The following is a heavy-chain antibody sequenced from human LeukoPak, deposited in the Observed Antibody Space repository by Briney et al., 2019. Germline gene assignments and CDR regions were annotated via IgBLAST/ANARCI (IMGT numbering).Heavy chain of an antibody. D-gene: IGHD2-2*01. J-gene: IGHJ2*01. Sequence: ASVKVSCKASGYTFTTYGVSWVRQAPGQGLEWMGWISAYKGNTNYAQKLQGRVTMTTDTSTSTAYMELRSLRSDDTAVYYCAREYFDCSSTSCYFGYFDLWGRGTLVTVSS. CDR1: GYTFTTYG. V-gene: IGHV1-18*01. CDR2: ISAYKGNT. CDR3: AREYFDCSSTSCYFGYFDL.